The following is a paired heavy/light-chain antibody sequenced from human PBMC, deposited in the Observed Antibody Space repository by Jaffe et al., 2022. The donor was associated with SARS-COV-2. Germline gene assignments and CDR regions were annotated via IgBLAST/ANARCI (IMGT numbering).Light chain of an antibody. Sequence: QSVLTQPPSVSGAPGQRVTISCTGSSSNIGPGYDVHWYQQLPGTAPKLLIYNNNIRPSGVPDRFSASKSGTSASLAITGLQAEDEADYYCQSFDGSLSSYVFGTGTKVTVL. CDR3: QSFDGSLSSYV. V-gene: IGLV1-40*01. J-gene: IGLJ1*01. CDR1: SSNIGPGYD. CDR2: NNN.
Heavy chain of an antibody. CDR1: GFSLSISGVG. J-gene: IGHJ5*02. V-gene: IGHV2-5*01. CDR2: FYWSDDQ. D-gene: IGHD2-15*01. CDR3: AHRLPGGWFDP. Sequence: QITLKESGPTLVKPTQTLTLTCSFSGFSLSISGVGVGWFRQPPGKALEWLALFYWSDDQRYNPSLKSRVIITKDTSRNQVVLTMTNTDPGDTATYYCAHRLPGGWFDPWGQGSLVTVSS.